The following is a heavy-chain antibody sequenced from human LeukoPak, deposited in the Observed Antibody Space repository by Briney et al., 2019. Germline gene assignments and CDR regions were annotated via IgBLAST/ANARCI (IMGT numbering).Heavy chain of an antibody. V-gene: IGHV4-28*03. CDR2: IYYSGST. Sequence: SDTLSLTCAVSGYSISSSNWWGWIRQPPGKGLEWIGYIYYSGSTNYNPSLKSRVTISVDTSKNQFSLKLSSVTAADTAVYYCAREGLDFDWLIFDYWGQGTLVTVSS. CDR1: GYSISSSNW. J-gene: IGHJ4*02. D-gene: IGHD3-9*01. CDR3: AREGLDFDWLIFDY.